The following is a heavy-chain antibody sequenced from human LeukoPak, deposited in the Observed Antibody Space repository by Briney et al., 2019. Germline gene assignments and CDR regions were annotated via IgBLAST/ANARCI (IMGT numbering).Heavy chain of an antibody. Sequence: SETLSLTCAVYGGSFSDYYWSWIRQPPGKGLEWIGEINHSGSTNYNPSLKSRVTISVDTSKNQFSLKLNSVTAADTGVYYCARGPSRGGRQLYLFDHWGQGNLVTVSP. CDR1: GGSFSDYY. V-gene: IGHV4-34*01. D-gene: IGHD3-16*01. CDR2: INHSGST. CDR3: ARGPSRGGRQLYLFDH. J-gene: IGHJ4*02.